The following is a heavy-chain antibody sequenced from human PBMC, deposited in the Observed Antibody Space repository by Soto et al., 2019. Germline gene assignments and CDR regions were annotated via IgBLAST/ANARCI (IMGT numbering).Heavy chain of an antibody. D-gene: IGHD5-18*01. CDR1: GYTFTSYA. Sequence: ASVKASCKASGYTFTSYAMHWVRQAPGQGLEYLGWMNPNSGNTGYVQKFQGRFTISRDNSKNMVLMEMNSLRAEDTAVYYCVSDRGYGHASVPYSWGQGTLVTVS. V-gene: IGHV1-8*02. J-gene: IGHJ4*02. CDR2: MNPNSGNT. CDR3: VSDRGYGHASVPYS.